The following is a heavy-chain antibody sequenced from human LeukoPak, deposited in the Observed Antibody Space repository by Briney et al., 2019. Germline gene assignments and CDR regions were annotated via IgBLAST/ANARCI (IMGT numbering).Heavy chain of an antibody. CDR2: IYYSGST. CDR3: ARLQRGSSWYGGVLSDY. Sequence: PSETLSLTCTVSGGSISSSSYYWGWIRQPPGKGLEWIGSIYYSGSTYYNPSLKSRVTISVDTSKNQFSLKLSSVTAADTGVYYCARLQRGSSWYGGVLSDYWGQGTLVTVSS. D-gene: IGHD6-13*01. J-gene: IGHJ4*02. CDR1: GGSISSSSYY. V-gene: IGHV4-39*01.